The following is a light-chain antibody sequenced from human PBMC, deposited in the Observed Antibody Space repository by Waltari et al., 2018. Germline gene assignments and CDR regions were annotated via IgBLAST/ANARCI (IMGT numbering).Light chain of an antibody. Sequence: QSALTQPPSASGSPGQSVTISCTVTSSDVPKYNFVSWYQQHPGKAPKLIIYDVNKRPSGVPNRFSGSTSGNTASLTVSGLQAEDEGDYFCCSYSAGHSFLFGGGTKLTVL. CDR2: DVN. CDR1: SSDVPKYNF. CDR3: CSYSAGHSFL. V-gene: IGLV2-8*01. J-gene: IGLJ2*01.